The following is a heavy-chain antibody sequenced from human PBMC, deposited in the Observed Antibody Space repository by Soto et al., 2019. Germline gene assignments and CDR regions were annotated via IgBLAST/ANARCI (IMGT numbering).Heavy chain of an antibody. V-gene: IGHV3-30*03. J-gene: IGHJ6*02. D-gene: IGHD1-26*01. CDR1: GFTFNSYG. CDR2: ISYDSTKT. Sequence: QVQLVESGGGVVQPGRSLRLSCAASGFTFNSYGMHWVRQGPGNGLEWVAFISYDSTKTYYADSVKGRFTISSDNSNSALYVQLTSLTGEDTAVYYCARTRSAWSDFHYYSLDVWGQGPTVTVAS. CDR3: ARTRSAWSDFHYYSLDV.